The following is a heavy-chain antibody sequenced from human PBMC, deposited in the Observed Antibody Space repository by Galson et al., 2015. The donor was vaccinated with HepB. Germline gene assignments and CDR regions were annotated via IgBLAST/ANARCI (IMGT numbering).Heavy chain of an antibody. D-gene: IGHD2/OR15-2a*01. CDR2: ISPGGTR. Sequence: SLRLSCAGSGFSFVRYSMNWVRQAPGKGLEWISYISPGGTRYYADSVKGRFTISRGNGKSSLYLHMNNLRADDTAVYFCVKNPASYDYYSMEVWGQGTTVIVSS. CDR1: GFSFVRYS. CDR3: VKNPASYDYYSMEV. J-gene: IGHJ6*02. V-gene: IGHV3-48*01.